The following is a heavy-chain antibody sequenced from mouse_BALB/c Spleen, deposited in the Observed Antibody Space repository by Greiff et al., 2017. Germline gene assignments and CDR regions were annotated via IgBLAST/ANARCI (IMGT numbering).Heavy chain of an antibody. CDR3: TRGDGAY. CDR1: GFTFSSYT. Sequence: DVMLVESGGGLVKPGGSLKLSCAASGFTFSSYTMSWVRQTPEKRLEWVATISSGGSYTYYPDSVKGRFTISRDNAKNTLYLQMSSLKSEDTAMYYCTRGDGAYWGQGTLVTVSA. CDR2: ISSGGSYT. V-gene: IGHV5-6-4*01. J-gene: IGHJ3*01.